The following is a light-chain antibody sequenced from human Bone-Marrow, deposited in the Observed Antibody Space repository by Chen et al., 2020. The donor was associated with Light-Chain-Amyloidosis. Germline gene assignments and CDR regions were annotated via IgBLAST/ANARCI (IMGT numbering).Light chain of an antibody. J-gene: IGLJ2*01. Sequence: SYELTQPPSVSVSPGQTARITCSGDDLPTKYAYLYQQKPGQAPVLVIHRDTERPSGISERFSGSSSRTTATLTISGVQAEDEADYHCQSADSSGTYEVIFGGGTKLTVL. CDR2: RDT. V-gene: IGLV3-25*03. CDR1: DLPTKY. CDR3: QSADSSGTYEVI.